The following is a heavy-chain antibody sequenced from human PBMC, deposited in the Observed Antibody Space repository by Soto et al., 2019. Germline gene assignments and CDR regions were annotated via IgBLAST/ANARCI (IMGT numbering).Heavy chain of an antibody. CDR2: IKVDGTEK. V-gene: IGHV3-7*03. J-gene: IGHJ1*01. Sequence: LVDSGGGLVQPGGSLRLSCAASGFIFRDYWMNWVRQAPGKGPEWVANIKVDGTEKNYVDSVKGRFTISRDNVKHSLYLLMNSLRVEYSDLYYWARDEICDCVKCILGYFQRWGQVTPVTV. D-gene: IGHD2-21*01. CDR3: ARDEICDCVKCILGYFQR. CDR1: GFIFRDYW.